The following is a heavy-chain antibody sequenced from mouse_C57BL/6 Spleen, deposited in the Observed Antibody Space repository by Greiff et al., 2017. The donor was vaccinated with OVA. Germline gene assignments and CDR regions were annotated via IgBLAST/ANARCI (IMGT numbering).Heavy chain of an antibody. Sequence: QVQLKQPGAELVMPGASVKLSCKASGYTFTSYWMHWVKQRPGQGLEWIGEIDPSDSYTNYNQKFKGKSTLTVDKSSSTAYMQLSSLTSEDSAVYYCARRDYYYGSSYWYFDVWGTGTTVTVSS. CDR2: IDPSDSYT. D-gene: IGHD1-1*01. CDR1: GYTFTSYW. J-gene: IGHJ1*03. CDR3: ARRDYYYGSSYWYFDV. V-gene: IGHV1-69*01.